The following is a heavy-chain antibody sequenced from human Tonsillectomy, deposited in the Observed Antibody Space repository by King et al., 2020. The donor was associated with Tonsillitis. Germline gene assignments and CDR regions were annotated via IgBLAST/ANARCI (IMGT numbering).Heavy chain of an antibody. Sequence: VQLVESGGGVVQPGRSLRLSCAASGFTFSSYGMHWVRQAPGKGLEWVAVISYDGSNKYYADSVKGRFTISRDNSKNTLYLQMNSLRAEDTAVYYCAKADHQDYWGQGTLVTVSS. CDR2: ISYDGSNK. J-gene: IGHJ4*02. V-gene: IGHV3-30*18. CDR3: AKADHQDY. CDR1: GFTFSSYG.